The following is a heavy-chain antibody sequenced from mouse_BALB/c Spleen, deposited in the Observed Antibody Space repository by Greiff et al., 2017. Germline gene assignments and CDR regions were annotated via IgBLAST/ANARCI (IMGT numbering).Heavy chain of an antibody. Sequence: QVQLQQSGPGLVQPSQSLSITCTVSGFSLTSYGVHWVRQSPGKGLEWLGVIWSGGSTDYNAAFISRLSISKDNSKSQVFFKMNSLQANDTAIYYCARCDGNWRYAMDYWGQGTSVTVSS. V-gene: IGHV2-2*02. D-gene: IGHD2-1*01. CDR1: GFSLTSYG. J-gene: IGHJ4*01. CDR2: IWSGGST. CDR3: ARCDGNWRYAMDY.